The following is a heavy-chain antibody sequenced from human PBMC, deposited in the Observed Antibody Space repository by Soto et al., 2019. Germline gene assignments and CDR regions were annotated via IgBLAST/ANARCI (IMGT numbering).Heavy chain of an antibody. D-gene: IGHD4-17*01. CDR1: GGSISGSSYY. Sequence: SETLSLTCTVSGGSISGSSYYWGWIRQPPGKGLECIGIVHYSGSTDYNPSLKSRVTISVDTSKNQFSLKLTSVTAAATAVYFCARFSGASYGQYGGEMNYWGQGTLVTVSS. CDR3: ARFSGASYGQYGGEMNY. V-gene: IGHV4-39*01. J-gene: IGHJ4*02. CDR2: VHYSGST.